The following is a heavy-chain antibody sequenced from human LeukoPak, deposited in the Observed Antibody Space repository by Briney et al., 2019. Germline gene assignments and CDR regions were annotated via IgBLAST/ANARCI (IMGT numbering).Heavy chain of an antibody. CDR3: ARGIDSSGWYDDY. Sequence: GGSLRLSCAASGFTFSNYAMSWVRQTPGKGLECVSVVTGSGGDTYYTGSVNGRFTISRDNSKNTLYLQMNSLRAEDTAVYYCARGIDSSGWYDDYWGQGTLVTVSS. D-gene: IGHD6-19*01. V-gene: IGHV3-23*01. J-gene: IGHJ4*02. CDR1: GFTFSNYA. CDR2: VTGSGGDT.